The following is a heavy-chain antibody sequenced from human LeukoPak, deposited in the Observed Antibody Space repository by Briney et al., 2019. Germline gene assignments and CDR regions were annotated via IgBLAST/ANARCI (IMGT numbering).Heavy chain of an antibody. J-gene: IGHJ6*02. CDR2: IYYSGST. D-gene: IGHD4-11*01. CDR3: ARDDHSPHYHYAMGV. V-gene: IGHV4-31*03. CDR1: GGSVSTAGYF. Sequence: SETLSLTCTVSGGSVSTAGYFWNWIRQHPGKGLEWIGYIYYSGSTYYNPSLKSRVTISADTSTNQFSLNLSSVTAADTAVYYCARDDHSPHYHYAMGVWGQGITVTVSS.